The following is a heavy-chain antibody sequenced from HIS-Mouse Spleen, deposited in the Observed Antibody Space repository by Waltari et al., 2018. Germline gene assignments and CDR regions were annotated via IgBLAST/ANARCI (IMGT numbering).Heavy chain of an antibody. V-gene: IGHV4-39*07. D-gene: IGHD6-13*01. CDR2: IYYSGST. Sequence: LQLQESGPGLVKPSETLSLTCTVPGGSICSSIYDWGGIRQPPGKGLEWIGSIYYSGSTYYNPSLKSRVTISVDTSKTQFSLKLSSVTAADTAVYYCAREIPYSSSWYDWYFDLWGRGTLVTVSS. CDR3: AREIPYSSSWYDWYFDL. J-gene: IGHJ2*01. CDR1: GGSICSSIYD.